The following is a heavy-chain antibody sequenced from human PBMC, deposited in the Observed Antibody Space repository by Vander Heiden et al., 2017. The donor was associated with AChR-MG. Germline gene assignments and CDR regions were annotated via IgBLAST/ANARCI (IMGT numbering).Heavy chain of an antibody. V-gene: IGHV4-59*08. CDR3: ARGIRAITMVRGVRSNWFDP. D-gene: IGHD3-10*01. CDR1: GGSISSYY. Sequence: QVQLQESGPGLVQPSETLSLTCTASGGSISSYYWGWIRQPPGKGLEWIGYIYYSGSTNYNPSLKSRVTISVDTSKNQFSLKLSSVTAADTAVYYCARGIRAITMVRGVRSNWFDPWGQGTLVTVSS. J-gene: IGHJ5*02. CDR2: IYYSGST.